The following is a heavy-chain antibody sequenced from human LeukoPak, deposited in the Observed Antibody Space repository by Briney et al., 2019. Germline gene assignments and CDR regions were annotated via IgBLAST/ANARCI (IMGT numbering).Heavy chain of an antibody. CDR2: IYYSGST. CDR3: ARDITFGAFDI. J-gene: IGHJ3*02. V-gene: IGHV4-59*01. Sequence: SETLALTCTVSGGSISSYYWSWIRQPPGKGLEWIGYIYYSGSTNYIPSLKSRVTISIDTSRNQFSLKLNSVTAADTAVYYCARDITFGAFDIWGQGTMVTVSS. CDR1: GGSISSYY. D-gene: IGHD3-16*01.